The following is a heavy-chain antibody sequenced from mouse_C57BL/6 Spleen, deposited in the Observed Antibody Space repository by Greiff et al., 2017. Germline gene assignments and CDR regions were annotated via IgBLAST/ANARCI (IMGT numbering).Heavy chain of an antibody. Sequence: QVQLQQPGAELVKPGASVKLSCKASGYTFTSYWMHWVKQRPGQGLEWIGMIHPTSGSTNYNEKFKSKATLTVDKSSSTAYMQLSSLTSEDSAVSYCASTVVVPFDYWGQGTTLTVSS. J-gene: IGHJ2*01. CDR2: IHPTSGST. CDR1: GYTFTSYW. CDR3: ASTVVVPFDY. V-gene: IGHV1-64*01. D-gene: IGHD1-1*01.